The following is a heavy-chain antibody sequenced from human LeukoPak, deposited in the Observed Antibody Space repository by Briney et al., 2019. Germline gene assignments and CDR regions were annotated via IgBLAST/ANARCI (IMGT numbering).Heavy chain of an antibody. V-gene: IGHV4-34*01. Sequence: SETLSLTCAVSGVSFDDYYWAWVRQTPGKGLEWIGEINHSGYTNDSPSLKSRVTLSIDTSREQFSLNLRSVTVADAGIYYCTRMTSGHDYWGQGTLVTVSS. CDR2: INHSGYT. CDR1: GVSFDDYY. CDR3: TRMTSGHDY. D-gene: IGHD3-10*01. J-gene: IGHJ4*02.